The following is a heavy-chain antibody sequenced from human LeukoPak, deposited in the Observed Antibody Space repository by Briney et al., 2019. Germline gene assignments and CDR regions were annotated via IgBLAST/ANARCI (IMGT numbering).Heavy chain of an antibody. CDR1: GYTFTSYG. V-gene: IGHV1-69*04. D-gene: IGHD3-22*01. Sequence: ASVKVSCKASGYTFTSYGISWVRQAPGQGLEWMGRIIPILGIANYAQKFQGRVTITADKSTSTAYMELSSLRSEDTAVYYCASPQYYYDSSGYLDYWGQGTLVTVSS. J-gene: IGHJ4*02. CDR2: IIPILGIA. CDR3: ASPQYYYDSSGYLDY.